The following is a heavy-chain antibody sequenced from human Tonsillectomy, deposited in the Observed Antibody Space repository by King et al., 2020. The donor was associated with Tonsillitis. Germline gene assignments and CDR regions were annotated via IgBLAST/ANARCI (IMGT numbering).Heavy chain of an antibody. V-gene: IGHV3-30*18. D-gene: IGHD2-2*02. CDR1: GITFSTYA. J-gene: IGHJ5*02. CDR2: TSSDGTNK. Sequence: QLVQSGGGVVQPGRSLRLSCAASGITFSTYAMHVVRQGSGKGLEWVAATSSDGTNKYYGASVKGRIPISRDNSKNTLYLQMNSLRVDDTAVYYCAKGSASCYTCWFDPWGQGTLVTVSS. CDR3: AKGSASCYTCWFDP.